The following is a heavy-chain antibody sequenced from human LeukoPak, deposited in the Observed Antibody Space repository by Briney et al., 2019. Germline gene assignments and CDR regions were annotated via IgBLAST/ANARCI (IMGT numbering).Heavy chain of an antibody. D-gene: IGHD4-11*01. Sequence: SSQTLSLTCTVSGGSISNYYWSWVRQPPGKGLEWIGYIYYTGSTNYSPSLKSRVTISVDMSKNQFSLKLTSVTAADTAVYYCARAKGNSNYPYYYMDVWGKGTTVTVSS. J-gene: IGHJ6*03. V-gene: IGHV4-59*01. CDR2: IYYTGST. CDR3: ARAKGNSNYPYYYMDV. CDR1: GGSISNYY.